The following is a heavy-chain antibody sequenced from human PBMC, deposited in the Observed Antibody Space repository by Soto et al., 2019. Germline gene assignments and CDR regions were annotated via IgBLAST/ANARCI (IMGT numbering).Heavy chain of an antibody. Sequence: GGSLRLSCAASGFTFSSYAMSWVRQAPGKGLEWVSAISGSGGSTYYADSVKGRFTISRDNSKNTLYLQMNSLRAEDTAVYYCAKDPMRAYCSGGSCYPDFDYWGQGTLVTVSS. J-gene: IGHJ4*02. CDR2: ISGSGGST. D-gene: IGHD2-15*01. V-gene: IGHV3-23*01. CDR3: AKDPMRAYCSGGSCYPDFDY. CDR1: GFTFSSYA.